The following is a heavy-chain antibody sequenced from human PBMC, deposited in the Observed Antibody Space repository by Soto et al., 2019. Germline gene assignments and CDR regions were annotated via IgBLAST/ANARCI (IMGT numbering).Heavy chain of an antibody. CDR2: IRNKADSYAT. J-gene: IGHJ4*02. CDR3: RRLVAWEPLEEY. D-gene: IGHD1-26*01. Sequence: EVQLVESGGGLVQPGGSLKLSCAASGFTFSDSPMHWVRQASGKGLEWVGRIRNKADSYATAYAASVKGRFTISRDDSKNTAYLQMNSLKTEDTAVYYCRRLVAWEPLEEYWGQGTRVSVSS. CDR1: GFTFSDSP. V-gene: IGHV3-73*01.